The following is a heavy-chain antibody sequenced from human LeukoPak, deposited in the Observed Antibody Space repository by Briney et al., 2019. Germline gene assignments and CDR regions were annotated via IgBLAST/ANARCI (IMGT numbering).Heavy chain of an antibody. CDR3: AKLYGDSPTYYHYYMDV. D-gene: IGHD4-17*01. CDR1: GFSFSIYG. CDR2: ITNSGGKT. V-gene: IGHV3-23*01. J-gene: IGHJ6*03. Sequence: GGSLRLSCAASGFSFSIYGMSWVRQAPGKGLEWVSAITNSGGKTYYADSAKGRFTISRDNSRNTLSLQINSLRDEDTAVYYCAKLYGDSPTYYHYYMDVWGKGTPVTISS.